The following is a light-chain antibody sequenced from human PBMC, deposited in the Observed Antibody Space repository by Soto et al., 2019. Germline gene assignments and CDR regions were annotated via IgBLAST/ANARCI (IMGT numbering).Light chain of an antibody. Sequence: DIQMTQSPSTLSAPVGDRVTITCRASQNVNDWLAWYQQKPGKAPKLLIYDASSLENGVPSRFSGSGSGTEFTLTITRLQPDDFATYYCQQYNTYPLTFGGGTKVEIK. CDR2: DAS. CDR1: QNVNDW. J-gene: IGKJ4*01. CDR3: QQYNTYPLT. V-gene: IGKV1-5*01.